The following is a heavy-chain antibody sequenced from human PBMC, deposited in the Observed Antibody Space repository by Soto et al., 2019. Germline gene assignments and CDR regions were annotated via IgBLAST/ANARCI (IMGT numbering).Heavy chain of an antibody. V-gene: IGHV3-11*01. CDR1: GFSLRDYY. J-gene: IGHJ4*02. D-gene: IGHD3-16*01. CDR2: ISPGSDTR. Sequence: GGSLRLSCAVSGFSLRDYYMTWIRQAPGKGRELLSYISPGSDTRKYADSVEGRFTISRDNAKNLLYLHMNSLRAEDTAVYYCTRDPRITDFWGQGTLVTVSS. CDR3: TRDPRITDF.